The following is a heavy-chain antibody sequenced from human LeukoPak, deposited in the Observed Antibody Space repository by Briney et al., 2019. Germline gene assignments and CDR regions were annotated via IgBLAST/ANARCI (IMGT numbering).Heavy chain of an antibody. J-gene: IGHJ4*02. Sequence: GVSLRLSCVASGLPISDFAMHWVRQAPGKGLEWVSLISCDCVTTFYADYVKGRFSIYRDNSKNSLSLEMNSLRTEDTATYYCARESGKFDYWGQGTLVAVSS. V-gene: IGHV3-43*02. CDR2: ISCDCVTT. CDR3: ARESGKFDY. CDR1: GLPISDFA.